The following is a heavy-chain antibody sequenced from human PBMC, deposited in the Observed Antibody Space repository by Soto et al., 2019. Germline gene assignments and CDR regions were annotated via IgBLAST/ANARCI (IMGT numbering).Heavy chain of an antibody. CDR2: ISHDGFSQ. Sequence: QVQLVESGGGVVQPGTSLRLSCVVSGFTLSNTGVHWVRQAPGKGLEWVVMISHDGFSQHYVDSVRGRFTISRDNSKNTLYLQMDSLRPEDTSVYYCAKDWGSSGWFNWFDSWGQGTLVIVSS. V-gene: IGHV3-30*18. CDR3: AKDWGSSGWFNWFDS. J-gene: IGHJ5*01. D-gene: IGHD6-13*01. CDR1: GFTLSNTG.